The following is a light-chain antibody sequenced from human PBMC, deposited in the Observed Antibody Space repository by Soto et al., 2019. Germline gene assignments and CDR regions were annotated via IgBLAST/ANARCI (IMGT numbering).Light chain of an antibody. Sequence: QAVVTQEPSLTVSPGGTVTLTCASSPGAVTSGFYPNWFQLKPGQAPRPLIYSTSNRHSWTPARFSASLLGGKAALTLSGVQPEDEAEYYCLLYYGGTYVFGTGTKLTVL. V-gene: IGLV7-43*01. CDR3: LLYYGGTYV. J-gene: IGLJ1*01. CDR1: PGAVTSGFY. CDR2: STS.